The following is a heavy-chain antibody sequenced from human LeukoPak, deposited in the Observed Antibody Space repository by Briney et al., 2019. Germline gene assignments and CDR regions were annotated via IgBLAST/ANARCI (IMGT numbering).Heavy chain of an antibody. V-gene: IGHV1-18*01. CDR1: GGTFSSYG. D-gene: IGHD1-26*01. CDR2: ISAYNGNT. Sequence: ASVKVSCKASGGTFSSYGISWVRQAPGQGLEWMGWISAYNGNTNYAQKLQGRVTMTTDTSTSTAYMELRSLRSDDTAVYYCARVRWELLWGYYFDYWGQGTLVTVSS. CDR3: ARVRWELLWGYYFDY. J-gene: IGHJ4*02.